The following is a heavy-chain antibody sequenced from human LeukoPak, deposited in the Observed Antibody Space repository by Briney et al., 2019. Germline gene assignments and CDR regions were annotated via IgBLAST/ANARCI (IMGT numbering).Heavy chain of an antibody. D-gene: IGHD3-10*01. CDR2: IRHDGSNK. CDR1: GFTVTSCG. Sequence: GGSLRLSCAASGFTVTSCGMHWVRQAPGKGLEWVTFIRHDGSNKYYTDSVKGRFTISRDNSKNTLYLQMNSLRAEDTAVYYCARDSSYYYGSGSPLDYWGQGTLVTVSS. V-gene: IGHV3-30*02. J-gene: IGHJ4*02. CDR3: ARDSSYYYGSGSPLDY.